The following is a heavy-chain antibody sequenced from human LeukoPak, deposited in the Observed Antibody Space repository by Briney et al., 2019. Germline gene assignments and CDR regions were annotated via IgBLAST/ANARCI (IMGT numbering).Heavy chain of an antibody. V-gene: IGHV1-69*01. J-gene: IGHJ3*02. CDR1: GGTFSSYA. D-gene: IGHD2-2*02. CDR3: ASPRYCSSTSCYRYAFDI. Sequence: GSSVKVSCKASGGTFSSYATSWVRQAPGQGLEWMGGIIPIFGTANYAQKFQGRVTITADESTSTAYMELSSLRSEDTAVYYCASPRYCSSTSCYRYAFDIWGQGTMVIVSS. CDR2: IIPIFGTA.